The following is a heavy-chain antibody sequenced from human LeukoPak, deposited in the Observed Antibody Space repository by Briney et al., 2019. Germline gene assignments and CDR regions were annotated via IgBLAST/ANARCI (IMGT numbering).Heavy chain of an antibody. CDR3: ARHGSSDYSDSSGFYSNYFFDY. CDR2: IYPGDSDS. V-gene: IGHV5-51*01. J-gene: IGHJ4*02. Sequence: QPGESPKISCKGSGYSFTSYWIGWVRQMPGKGQELMGIIYPGDSDSRYSPSFQGQVTISADKSISTAYLHWSGLKASDTAMYYCARHGSSDYSDSSGFYSNYFFDYWGQGTLVTVSS. CDR1: GYSFTSYW. D-gene: IGHD3-22*01.